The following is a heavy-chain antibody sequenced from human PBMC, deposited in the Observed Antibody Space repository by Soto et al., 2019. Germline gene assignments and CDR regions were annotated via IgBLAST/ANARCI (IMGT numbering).Heavy chain of an antibody. D-gene: IGHD2-15*01. V-gene: IGHV3-53*01. J-gene: IGHJ5*02. Sequence: PGGSLRLSSAASGFTVSSDHMSCFRRSTGKLRERVSIISSGSSTSFALSVKGRSTSSRDKSKNTLYLQMSSLEAEYTAVYYCARWWAPRGWFEPWGRGTLVTVSS. CDR2: ISSGSST. CDR3: ARWWAPRGWFEP. CDR1: GFTVSSDH.